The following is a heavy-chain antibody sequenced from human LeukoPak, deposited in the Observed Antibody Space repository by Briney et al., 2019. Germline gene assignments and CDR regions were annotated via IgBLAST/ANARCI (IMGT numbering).Heavy chain of an antibody. J-gene: IGHJ6*03. CDR2: ISSSRGNI. CDR3: AKDRGGIGYYMDV. D-gene: IGHD3-16*02. CDR1: GFTFSSYS. Sequence: GGSLRLSCAASGFTFSSYSMNCVRQAPGRGVECVLYISSSRGNIYYADSVRGRFTISRDNDKTSMYLQMNNLRAEDTALYYCAKDRGGIGYYMDVWGKGTTVTVSS. V-gene: IGHV3-48*04.